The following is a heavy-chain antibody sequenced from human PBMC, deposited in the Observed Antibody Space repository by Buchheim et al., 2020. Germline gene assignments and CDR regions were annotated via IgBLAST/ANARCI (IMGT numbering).Heavy chain of an antibody. CDR1: GGTFSNHA. V-gene: IGHV1-3*04. Sequence: QVQLVQSGAELKKPGSSVKLSCKASGGTFSNHAITWVRQAPGQGLEWMGWINTGNGNTKYSQKFQGRLTITRDTSASTAYMELSSLRSEDTAVYYCARFLEYSSSSPDDYWGQGTL. J-gene: IGHJ4*02. D-gene: IGHD6-6*01. CDR3: ARFLEYSSSSPDDY. CDR2: INTGNGNT.